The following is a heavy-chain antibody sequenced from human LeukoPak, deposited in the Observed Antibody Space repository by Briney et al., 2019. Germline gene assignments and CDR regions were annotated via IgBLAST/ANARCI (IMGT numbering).Heavy chain of an antibody. CDR3: ARSDPAKLQFDY. Sequence: ASVKVSCKASGYTFTGYYMHWVRQAPGQGLEWMGIINPSGGSTSYAQKFQGRVTMTRDTSTSTVYMELSSLRSEDTAVYYCARSDPAKLQFDYWGQGTLVTVSS. CDR2: INPSGGST. CDR1: GYTFTGYY. V-gene: IGHV1-46*03. D-gene: IGHD1-7*01. J-gene: IGHJ4*02.